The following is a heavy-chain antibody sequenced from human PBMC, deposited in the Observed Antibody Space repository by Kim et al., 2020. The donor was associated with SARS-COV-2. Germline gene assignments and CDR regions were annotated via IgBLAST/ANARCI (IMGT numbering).Heavy chain of an antibody. D-gene: IGHD6-6*01. V-gene: IGHV3-30*02. Sequence: SVKGVFSSSRNNSKNTLYLQMNRLRAEDTAVYYCAKDRFIAARPGYFDYWGQGTLVTVAS. J-gene: IGHJ4*02. CDR3: AKDRFIAARPGYFDY.